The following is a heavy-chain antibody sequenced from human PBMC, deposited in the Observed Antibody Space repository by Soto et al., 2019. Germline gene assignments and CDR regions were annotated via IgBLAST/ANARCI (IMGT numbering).Heavy chain of an antibody. CDR2: IYSGGST. J-gene: IGHJ4*02. V-gene: IGHV3-66*01. CDR3: AREWAIDY. CDR1: GFTVSSND. Sequence: EVQLVESGGGLVQPGGSLRLSCAVSGFTVSSNDMSWVRQAPGKGLEWVSSIYSGGSTYYTDSVKGRFIISRDNSKNTLYLQMKSLRVEDTAVYYCAREWAIDYWGQGTLVTVSS.